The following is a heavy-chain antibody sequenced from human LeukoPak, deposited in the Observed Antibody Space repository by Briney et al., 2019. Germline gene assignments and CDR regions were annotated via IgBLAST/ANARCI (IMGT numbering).Heavy chain of an antibody. J-gene: IGHJ4*02. D-gene: IGHD6-13*01. CDR1: GFTFSSYS. CDR3: ARAGYSSSWYLY. Sequence: GGSLRLSCAVSGFTFSSYSMNWVRQAPGKGLEWASDISRSSTTIYYADSVKGRFTVSRDNAKNSLYLQMNSLRAEDTAVYYCARAGYSSSWYLYWGQGTLVTVSS. V-gene: IGHV3-48*01. CDR2: ISRSSTTI.